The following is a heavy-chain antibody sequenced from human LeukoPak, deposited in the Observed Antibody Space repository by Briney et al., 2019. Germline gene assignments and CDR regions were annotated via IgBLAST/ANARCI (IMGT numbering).Heavy chain of an antibody. V-gene: IGHV3-30-3*01. Sequence: GGSLRLSCAASGFTFSSYAMHWVSQAPGKGLEWVAVISYDGSNKYYADSVKGRFTISRDNSKNTLYLQMNSLRAEDTAVYYCAGGYGDYVYYYGMDVWGQGTTVTVSS. CDR2: ISYDGSNK. D-gene: IGHD4-17*01. CDR3: AGGYGDYVYYYGMDV. CDR1: GFTFSSYA. J-gene: IGHJ6*02.